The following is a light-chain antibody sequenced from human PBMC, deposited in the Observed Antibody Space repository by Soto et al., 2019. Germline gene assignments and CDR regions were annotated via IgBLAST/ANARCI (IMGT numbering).Light chain of an antibody. Sequence: ALTQPPSASGSPRQSVTISCTGSSSDLGGYSYVSWYQQHPGKAPKLMIYEVSKRPSGVPDRFSGSKSGSTASLTVSGLQAEDEADYYCSSYAGSNNVVFGGGTKLTVL. CDR1: SSDLGGYSY. V-gene: IGLV2-8*01. CDR3: SSYAGSNNVV. J-gene: IGLJ2*01. CDR2: EVS.